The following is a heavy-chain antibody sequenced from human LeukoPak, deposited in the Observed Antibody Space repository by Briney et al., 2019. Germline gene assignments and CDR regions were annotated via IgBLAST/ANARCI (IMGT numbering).Heavy chain of an antibody. Sequence: SETLSLTCTVSGGSINNYYWSWIRQPAGKGLEWIGRIYTRGSTNYNPSLKSRVTMSVDTSKNQFSLKLSSVTAADTAVYYCARGGRYFDWLRVHYFDYWDQGTLVTVSS. J-gene: IGHJ4*02. CDR1: GGSINNYY. CDR2: IYTRGST. V-gene: IGHV4-4*07. CDR3: ARGGRYFDWLRVHYFDY. D-gene: IGHD3-9*01.